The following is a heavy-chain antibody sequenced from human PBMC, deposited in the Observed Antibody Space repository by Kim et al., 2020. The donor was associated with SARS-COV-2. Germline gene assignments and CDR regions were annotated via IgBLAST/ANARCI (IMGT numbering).Heavy chain of an antibody. Sequence: SVKVSCKASGGTFSSYAISWVRQAPGQGLEWMGGIIPIFGTANYAQKFQGRVTITADESTSTAYMELSSLRSEDTAVYYCARKLSSSWYGGAAFWFDPWGQGTLVTVSS. J-gene: IGHJ5*02. CDR3: ARKLSSSWYGGAAFWFDP. V-gene: IGHV1-69*13. CDR1: GGTFSSYA. D-gene: IGHD6-13*01. CDR2: IIPIFGTA.